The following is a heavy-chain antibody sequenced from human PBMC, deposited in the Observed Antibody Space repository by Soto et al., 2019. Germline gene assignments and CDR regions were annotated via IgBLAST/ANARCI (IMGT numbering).Heavy chain of an antibody. CDR1: GFTFDDYA. CDR3: AKGGQLLVEGGGY. V-gene: IGHV3-9*01. D-gene: IGHD2-2*01. Sequence: EVQLVESGGGLVQPGRSLRLSCAASGFTFDDYAMHWVRQAPGKGLEWVSGISWNSGSIGYADSVKGRFTISGDNAKNSLYLQMNSLRAEYTALYYCAKGGQLLVEGGGYWGQGTLVTVSS. J-gene: IGHJ4*02. CDR2: ISWNSGSI.